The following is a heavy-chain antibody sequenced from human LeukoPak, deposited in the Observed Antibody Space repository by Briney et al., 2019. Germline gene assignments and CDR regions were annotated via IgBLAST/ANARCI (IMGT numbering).Heavy chain of an antibody. Sequence: GGSLRLSCVASGFTVYNFAMSWVRQAPGKGLEWVSLITGGGGSTDYADSVKGRFTISRDNSKNTLYLQMNSLRAEDTAVYYCARERGSYTLDAFDIWGQGTMVTVSS. CDR1: GFTVYNFA. CDR2: ITGGGGST. D-gene: IGHD1-26*01. V-gene: IGHV3-23*01. CDR3: ARERGSYTLDAFDI. J-gene: IGHJ3*02.